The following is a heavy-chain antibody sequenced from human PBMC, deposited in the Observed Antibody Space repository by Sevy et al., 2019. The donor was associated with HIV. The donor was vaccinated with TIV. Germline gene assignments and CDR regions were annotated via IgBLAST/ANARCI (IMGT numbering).Heavy chain of an antibody. V-gene: IGHV3-21*01. CDR1: GFTFSSYS. Sequence: GGSLRLSCAASGFTFSSYSMNWGRQAPGKGLEWVSSISSSSSYIYYADSVKGRFTISRDNAKNSLYLQMNSLRAEDTAVYYCARDRIRYSGSYYWGQGTLATVSS. J-gene: IGHJ4*02. D-gene: IGHD1-26*01. CDR3: ARDRIRYSGSYY. CDR2: ISSSSSYI.